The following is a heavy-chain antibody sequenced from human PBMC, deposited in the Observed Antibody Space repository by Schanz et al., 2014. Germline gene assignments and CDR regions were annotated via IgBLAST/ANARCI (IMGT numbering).Heavy chain of an antibody. Sequence: QVQLLESGGGVVQPGRSLRLSCAVSGYTFTSYSMHWVRQAPGQGLEWMGIINLSGGSTNNAQKFQGRVTVTRDTSTTTVYMDLSSLISEDTAVYYCAFDRDDAYDIWGQGTTVTVSS. CDR1: GYTFTSYS. V-gene: IGHV1-46*01. CDR3: AFDRDDAYDI. J-gene: IGHJ3*02. CDR2: INLSGGST. D-gene: IGHD3-9*01.